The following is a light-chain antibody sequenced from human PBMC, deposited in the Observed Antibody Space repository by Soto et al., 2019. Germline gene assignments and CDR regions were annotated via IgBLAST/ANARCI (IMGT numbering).Light chain of an antibody. CDR1: SSDVGGYNY. CDR3: SSYTSSSPLYV. J-gene: IGLJ1*01. CDR2: EVA. Sequence: QSALTQPASVSGSPGQSITISCTGTSSDVGGYNYVSWYQQHPGEAPKLIIYEVAKRPSGVSSRFSGSKSGNTASLTISGLQAEDEADYHCSSYTSSSPLYVFGTGTKLTVL. V-gene: IGLV2-14*01.